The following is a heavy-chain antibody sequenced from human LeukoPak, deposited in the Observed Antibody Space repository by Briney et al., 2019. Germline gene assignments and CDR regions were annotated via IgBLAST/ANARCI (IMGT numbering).Heavy chain of an antibody. D-gene: IGHD2-15*01. Sequence: GGSLRLSCVASGFTFSTYWMNWVRQAPGKGLERVGTISPDGSDKYYVDSVKGRFTIHRDNAKTSLYLQINSLRADDTALYFCARGIVVVVGASDHFDYWGQGTLITVSS. J-gene: IGHJ4*02. V-gene: IGHV3-7*01. CDR2: ISPDGSDK. CDR3: ARGIVVVVGASDHFDY. CDR1: GFTFSTYW.